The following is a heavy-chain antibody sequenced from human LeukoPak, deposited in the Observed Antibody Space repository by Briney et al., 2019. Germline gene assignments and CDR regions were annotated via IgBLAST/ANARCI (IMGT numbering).Heavy chain of an antibody. CDR1: GFTLSSYG. V-gene: IGHV3-23*01. Sequence: GGTLRLSCAASGFTLSSYGMSWVRQAPGKGLEWVSAISGSGGSTYYADSVKGRFTISRDNSKNTLYLQMNSLRAEDTAVYYCAKNPAPLQEFDYWGQGTLVTVSS. D-gene: IGHD2-15*01. CDR3: AKNPAPLQEFDY. J-gene: IGHJ4*02. CDR2: ISGSGGST.